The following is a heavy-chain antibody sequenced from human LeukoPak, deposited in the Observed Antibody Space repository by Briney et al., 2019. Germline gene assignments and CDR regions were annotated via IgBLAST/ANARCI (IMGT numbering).Heavy chain of an antibody. CDR1: GFTFSSYG. CDR3: ASRKTDGYNLLYYFDY. D-gene: IGHD5-12*01. V-gene: IGHV3-23*01. J-gene: IGHJ4*02. Sequence: GGSLRLSCAASGFTFSSYGMSWVRQAPGKGLEWVSAISGSGGSTYYADSVKGRFTISRDNSKNTLYLQMNSLRAEDTAIYYCASRKTDGYNLLYYFDYWGQGTLVTVSS. CDR2: ISGSGGST.